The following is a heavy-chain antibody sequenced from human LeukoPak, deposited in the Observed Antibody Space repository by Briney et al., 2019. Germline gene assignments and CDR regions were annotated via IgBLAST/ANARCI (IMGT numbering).Heavy chain of an antibody. CDR1: GYTFTSYG. CDR3: ARSYPGDSSGWMDV. CDR2: ISAYNGNT. D-gene: IGHD3-22*01. V-gene: IGHV1-18*01. Sequence: ASVKVSCKASGYTFTSYGISWVRQAPGQGLEWMGWISAYNGNTNYAQKLQGRVTITTDESTSTAYMELSSLRSEDTAVYYCARSYPGDSSGWMDVWGKGTTVTVSS. J-gene: IGHJ6*04.